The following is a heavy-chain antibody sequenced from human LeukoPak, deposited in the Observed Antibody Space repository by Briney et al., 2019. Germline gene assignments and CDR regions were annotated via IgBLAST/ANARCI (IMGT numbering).Heavy chain of an antibody. CDR2: IWYDGSNK. J-gene: IGHJ6*02. D-gene: IGHD2-15*01. CDR1: GFTFSSYG. V-gene: IGHV3-33*03. CDR3: ARGGGSDV. Sequence: PGRSLRLSCAASGFTFSSYGMHWVRQAPGKGLEWVAVIWYDGSNKYYADSVKGRFTISRDNAKNSLYLQMSNLRAEDTAVYFCARGGGSDVWGQGATVTVSS.